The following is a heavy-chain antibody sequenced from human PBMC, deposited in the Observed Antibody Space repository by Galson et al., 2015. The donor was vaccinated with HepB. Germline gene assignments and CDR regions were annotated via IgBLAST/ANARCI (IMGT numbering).Heavy chain of an antibody. J-gene: IGHJ4*02. CDR3: AKDDWSITMVRGVIY. CDR1: GFTFSSYG. Sequence: SLRLSCAASGFTFSSYGMHWVRQAPGKGLEWVAFIRYDGSNKYYADSVKGRFTISRDNSKNTLYLQMNSLRAEDTAVYYCAKDDWSITMVRGVIYWGQGTLVTVSS. V-gene: IGHV3-30*02. D-gene: IGHD3-10*01. CDR2: IRYDGSNK.